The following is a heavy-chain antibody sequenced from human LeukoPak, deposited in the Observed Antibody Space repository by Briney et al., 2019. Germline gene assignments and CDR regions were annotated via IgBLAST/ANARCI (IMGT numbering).Heavy chain of an antibody. CDR2: ISYDGSNK. J-gene: IGHJ4*02. D-gene: IGHD3-9*01. Sequence: SGGSLRLSCAASGFTFSSYGMHWVRQAPGKGLEWVAVISYDGSNKYYADSVKGRFTISRDNSENTLYLQMNSLRAEDTAVYYCAKDLSDLRYFDWLLGHFDYWGQGTLVTVSS. CDR1: GFTFSSYG. V-gene: IGHV3-30*18. CDR3: AKDLSDLRYFDWLLGHFDY.